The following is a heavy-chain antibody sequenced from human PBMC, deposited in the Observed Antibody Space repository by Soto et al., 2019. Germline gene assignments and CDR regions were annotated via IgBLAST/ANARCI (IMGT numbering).Heavy chain of an antibody. Sequence: ELSLRLSYSSSGFPFSIYGMNGVRDAPGKWLEWVSYISSSSNYIYYADSVKGRFTISRDNAKNSLYVQMNTLRAEETAVYYGARDGGVLGAMGARGQGTKV. V-gene: IGHV3-21*01. CDR2: ISSSSNYI. D-gene: IGHD2-15*01. J-gene: IGHJ6*02. CDR1: GFPFSIYG. CDR3: ARDGGVLGAMGA.